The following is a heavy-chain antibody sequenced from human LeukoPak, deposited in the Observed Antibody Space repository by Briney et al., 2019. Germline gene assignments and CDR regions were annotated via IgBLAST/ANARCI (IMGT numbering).Heavy chain of an antibody. CDR3: ARWNYYGSGSPYYYYYGMDV. J-gene: IGHJ6*02. CDR1: GFTVSRNY. D-gene: IGHD3-10*01. Sequence: GGSLRLSCAASGFTVSRNYMNWVRQAPGKGLEWVSVIYSGGIKYYADSVKGRFTISRDNAKNSLYLQMNSLRAEDTAVYYCARWNYYGSGSPYYYYYGMDVWGQGTTVTVSS. CDR2: IYSGGIK. V-gene: IGHV3-66*01.